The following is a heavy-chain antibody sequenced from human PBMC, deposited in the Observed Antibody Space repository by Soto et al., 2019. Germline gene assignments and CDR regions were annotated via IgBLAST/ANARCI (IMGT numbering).Heavy chain of an antibody. CDR3: TRDPQYRDTETF. Sequence: EVQLVESGGDLVQPGGSLRLSCAASGFPFSTYWMSWVRQTPGKGLEWVANIKQDGSQKNYVDSVKGRFTISRDNAKSSLYLQMNSLRADDTAVYYCTRDPQYRDTETFWGQGTLVTVSS. J-gene: IGHJ1*01. V-gene: IGHV3-7*01. CDR1: GFPFSTYW. CDR2: IKQDGSQK. D-gene: IGHD3-16*02.